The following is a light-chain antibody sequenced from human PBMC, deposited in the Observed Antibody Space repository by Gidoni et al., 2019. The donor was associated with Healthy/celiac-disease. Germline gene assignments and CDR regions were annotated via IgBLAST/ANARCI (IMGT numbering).Light chain of an antibody. CDR2: DAS. J-gene: IGKJ3*01. CDR1: QSVSSY. CDR3: QQRSN. Sequence: EIVLTQSPATLSLSPGERATLSCRPSQSVSSYLAWYQQKPGQAPRLLIYDASNRATGIPARFSGSVSGTDFTLTISSLEPEDFAVYYCQQRSNFGPGTKVDIK. V-gene: IGKV3-11*01.